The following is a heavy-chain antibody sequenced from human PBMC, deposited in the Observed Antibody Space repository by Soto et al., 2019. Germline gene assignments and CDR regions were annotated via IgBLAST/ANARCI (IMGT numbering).Heavy chain of an antibody. V-gene: IGHV3-23*01. CDR1: GFTFSTYA. D-gene: IGHD6-19*01. J-gene: IGHJ4*02. CDR3: ARISVAGGTFDF. Sequence: EMQLLESGGDLVQPGGSLRLSCVVSGFTFSTYAMTWVRQAPGKGLEWVSGISQSGRATYYADSVTGRFTISRDNSKNTVYMQMNSLRVEDTAVYHCARISVAGGTFDFWGQGALVTVSS. CDR2: ISQSGRAT.